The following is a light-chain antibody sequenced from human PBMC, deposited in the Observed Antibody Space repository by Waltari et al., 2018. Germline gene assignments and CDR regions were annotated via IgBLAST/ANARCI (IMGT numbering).Light chain of an antibody. Sequence: EVVMTQSPATLSVSPGDTATLSCRASQSVDSNLAWYQQKPGQAPTFLIFSAATRATGIPARFSGGGFGTEFTLTINSLQSEDFAVYYCLQYNDWPPLTFGGGTKVEMK. V-gene: IGKV3-15*01. CDR3: LQYNDWPPLT. CDR1: QSVDSN. J-gene: IGKJ4*01. CDR2: SAA.